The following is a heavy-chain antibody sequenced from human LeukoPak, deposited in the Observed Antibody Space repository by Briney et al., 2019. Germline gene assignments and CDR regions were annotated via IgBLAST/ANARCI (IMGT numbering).Heavy chain of an antibody. D-gene: IGHD3-10*01. CDR2: IYYRGST. Sequence: SETLSLTCTVSGGSISNSSFYWGWIRQPPGKGLEWIGNIYYRGSTYYNSSLKSRVSISVDTSKNYFSLKVSSVTAADTAVYYCARLFLRFGGFSFDYWGQGTLVTVSS. CDR1: GGSISNSSFY. CDR3: ARLFLRFGGFSFDY. J-gene: IGHJ4*02. V-gene: IGHV4-39*02.